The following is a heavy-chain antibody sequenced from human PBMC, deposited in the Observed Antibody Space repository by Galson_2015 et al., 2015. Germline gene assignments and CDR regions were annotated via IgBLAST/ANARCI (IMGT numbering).Heavy chain of an antibody. D-gene: IGHD6-6*01. CDR2: ISSSSSTI. CDR1: GFTFSSYS. CDR3: ARGSSSPFDY. V-gene: IGHV3-48*01. J-gene: IGHJ4*02. Sequence: SLRLSCAASGFTFSSYSMNWVRQAPGKGLEWVSYISSSSSTIYYADSVKGRFTISRDNAKNSLYLQMNSLRAEDTAVYYCARGSSSPFDYWGQGTLVTVSS.